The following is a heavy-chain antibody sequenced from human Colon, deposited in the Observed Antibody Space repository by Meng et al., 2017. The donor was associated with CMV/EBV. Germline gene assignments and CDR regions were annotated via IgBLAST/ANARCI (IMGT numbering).Heavy chain of an antibody. Sequence: SVKVSCKASGGVFNSYTVNWVRQAPGQGPEWMGRFIPVLGVARYARKFEDRITITADKSTTTVYMELSGLRSDDTAVYYCAKDPPYCGGDCYREAHFDSWGQGTLVTVSS. V-gene: IGHV1-69*10. J-gene: IGHJ4*02. D-gene: IGHD2-21*02. CDR2: FIPVLGVA. CDR3: AKDPPYCGGDCYREAHFDS. CDR1: GGVFNSYT.